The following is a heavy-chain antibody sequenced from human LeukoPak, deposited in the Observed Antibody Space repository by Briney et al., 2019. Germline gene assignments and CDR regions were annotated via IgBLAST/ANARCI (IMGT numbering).Heavy chain of an antibody. CDR3: AKDGRIDSSSSGFLDY. Sequence: PGGSLRLSCTASGFTFGDYVMSWVRQAPGKGVEWVAYISGSGHDINYSESAKGRFTISRDNAKNTLYLQMNSLRAEDTAVYYCAKDGRIDSSSSGFLDYWGQGTLVTVSS. CDR1: GFTFGDYV. D-gene: IGHD6-6*01. J-gene: IGHJ4*02. V-gene: IGHV3-11*04. CDR2: ISGSGHDI.